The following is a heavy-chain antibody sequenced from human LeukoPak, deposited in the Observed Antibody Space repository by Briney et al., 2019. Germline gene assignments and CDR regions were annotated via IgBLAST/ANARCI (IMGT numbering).Heavy chain of an antibody. CDR2: IIPILGIA. CDR1: GGTFSSYA. D-gene: IGHD3-3*01. CDR3: ARDHAGGYDFSNWFDP. Sequence: ASVKVSCKASGGTFSSYAISWVRQAPGQGLEWMGRIIPILGIANYAQKFQGRVTITADKSTSTAYMELSSLRSEDTAVYYCARDHAGGYDFSNWFDPWGQGTLVTVSS. V-gene: IGHV1-69*04. J-gene: IGHJ5*02.